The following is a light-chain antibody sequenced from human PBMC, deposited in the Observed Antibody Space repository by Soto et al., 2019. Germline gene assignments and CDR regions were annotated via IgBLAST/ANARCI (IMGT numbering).Light chain of an antibody. CDR1: SSNIGSNY. Sequence: QSVLTQPPSASGTPGQRVTISCSGSSSNIGSNYVFWYHQFPGTAPKLLIYNNNLRPSGVPDRFSGSKSGTSASLAISGLRSEDEADYYCAAWDDSLSGYVFGTGNKLTVL. J-gene: IGLJ1*01. CDR2: NNN. V-gene: IGLV1-47*02. CDR3: AAWDDSLSGYV.